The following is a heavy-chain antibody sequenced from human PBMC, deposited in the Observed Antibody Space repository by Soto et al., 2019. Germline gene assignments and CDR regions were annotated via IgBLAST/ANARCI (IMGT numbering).Heavy chain of an antibody. CDR1: GFICSSYD. J-gene: IGHJ3*02. Sequence: GGSLRLSCAVSGFICSSYDMSWVRQAPGKGLEWVSTILVGGSTHYEDSVKGRFTISRDTSRNTVYLQMSSLTAGDTAFYYCAKATATSGGAFEIYGQGTMVTVSS. V-gene: IGHV3-23*01. CDR3: AKATATSGGAFEI. D-gene: IGHD1-26*01. CDR2: ILVGGST.